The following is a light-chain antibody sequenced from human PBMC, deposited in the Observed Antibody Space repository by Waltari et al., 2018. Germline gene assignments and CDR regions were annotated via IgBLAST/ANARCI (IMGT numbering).Light chain of an antibody. CDR1: QSLLYSSNNKNY. CDR3: QQHFGTPQIT. CDR2: WAS. Sequence: IVMTQSPDSLAVSLGERATINCKSSQSLLYSSNNKNYLAWYQQKPGQPPKLLISWASTRESGVPDRVSGSGSGTDFTLTISSLQAEDVAVYYCQQHFGTPQITFGPGTRVEVK. V-gene: IGKV4-1*01. J-gene: IGKJ3*01.